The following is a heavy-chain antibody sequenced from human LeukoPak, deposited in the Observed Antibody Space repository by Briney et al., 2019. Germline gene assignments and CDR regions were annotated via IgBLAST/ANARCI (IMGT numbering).Heavy chain of an antibody. V-gene: IGHV4-31*03. CDR1: GGSISSGGYY. D-gene: IGHD3-3*01. CDR2: IYYSGST. CDR3: ARANTIFGVVIRPFDY. Sequence: SETLSLTCTVSGGSISSGGYYWSWIRQHPGKGLEWIGYIYYSGSTYYNPSLKSRVTISVDTSKNQFALKLSSVTAADTAVYYCARANTIFGVVIRPFDYWGQGTLVTVSS. J-gene: IGHJ4*02.